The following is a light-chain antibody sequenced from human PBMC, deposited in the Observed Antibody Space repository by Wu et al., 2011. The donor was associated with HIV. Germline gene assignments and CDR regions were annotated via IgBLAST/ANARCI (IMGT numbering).Light chain of an antibody. V-gene: IGKV3-20*01. CDR1: QSVSSSY. CDR3: QQYGSSPMYT. J-gene: IGKJ2*01. Sequence: VLTQSPGTLSLSPGERATFSCRASQSVSSSYLAWYQQKPGQAPRLLIYGASSRATGIPDRFSGSGSGTDFTLTISRLEPEDFAVYYCQQYGSSPMYTFGQGTKLEIK. CDR2: GAS.